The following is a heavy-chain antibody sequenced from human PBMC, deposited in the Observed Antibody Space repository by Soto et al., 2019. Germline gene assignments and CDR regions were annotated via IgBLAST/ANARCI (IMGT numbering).Heavy chain of an antibody. Sequence: QVQLQESGPGLVKPSQTLSLTCTVSGGSISSGGYYWSWIRQHPGKGLEWIGYTYYSGSTYYNPSLKSRVTISVDTSKNQFSLKLSSVTAADTAVYYCARDHLSGVDAFDIWGQGTMVTVSS. CDR3: ARDHLSGVDAFDI. J-gene: IGHJ3*02. V-gene: IGHV4-31*03. CDR2: TYYSGST. CDR1: GGSISSGGYY. D-gene: IGHD3-3*01.